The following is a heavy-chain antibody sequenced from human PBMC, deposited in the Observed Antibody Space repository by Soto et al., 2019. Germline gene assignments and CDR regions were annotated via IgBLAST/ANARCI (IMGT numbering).Heavy chain of an antibody. CDR3: AKDRQRRTSGNICDY. CDR2: VSASGLNT. CDR1: GFTFSTYA. Sequence: EVQLLESGGTLVQPGGSLTLSCAASGFTFSTYAMAWVRQAPGKGLEWVSGVSASGLNTDYADPVKGRFYSSRDNSKNAVCLHMNGLRAEDTAWYYCAKDRQRRTSGNICDYWGQGTRVTVSS. J-gene: IGHJ4*02. V-gene: IGHV3-23*01. D-gene: IGHD1-1*01.